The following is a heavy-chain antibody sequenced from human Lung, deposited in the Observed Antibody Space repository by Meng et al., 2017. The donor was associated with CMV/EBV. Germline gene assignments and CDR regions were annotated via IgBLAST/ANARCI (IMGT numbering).Heavy chain of an antibody. V-gene: IGHV4-31*02. Sequence: VYGDSISSSAQYWTWIRQHPGKGLEWIGYIYYSGSTYSNPSLKSRVTISVETSKNQFSLRLISVTAADTAVYYCARLGGFLNWFDPWGQGTLVTVSS. D-gene: IGHD2-15*01. J-gene: IGHJ5*02. CDR2: IYYSGST. CDR3: ARLGGFLNWFDP. CDR1: GDSISSSAQY.